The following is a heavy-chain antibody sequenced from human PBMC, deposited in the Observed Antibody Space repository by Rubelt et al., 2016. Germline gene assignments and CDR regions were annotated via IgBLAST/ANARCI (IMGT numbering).Heavy chain of an antibody. J-gene: IGHJ5*02. V-gene: IGHV1-69*04. CDR2: SIPILGIA. CDR1: GVTFSSYA. Sequence: QVQLVQSGAEVKKPGSSVKVSCKASGVTFSSYAISWVRQAPGQGLEWMGRSIPILGIAKYSKKFQRRDTITADKSTSTAYMGLSSLGSEDTAVYYCARVFSGTSVGWLDPWGQGTLVTVSS. D-gene: IGHD6-13*01. CDR3: ARVFSGTSVGWLDP.